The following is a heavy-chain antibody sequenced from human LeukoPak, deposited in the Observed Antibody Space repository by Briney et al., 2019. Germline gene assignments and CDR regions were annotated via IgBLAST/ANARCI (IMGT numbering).Heavy chain of an antibody. CDR2: ISGSGQNI. Sequence: PGGSLRLSCAASGFNFGRNGMFWVRQAPGRGLEWVSTISGSGQNIYYAGSVKGRFTISRDNFKNTLYLQLNSLRAEDTAMYYCARDPLAYAAGPAGDWGQGTLVIVSS. V-gene: IGHV3-23*01. D-gene: IGHD2-2*01. J-gene: IGHJ4*02. CDR3: ARDPLAYAAGPAGD. CDR1: GFNFGRNG.